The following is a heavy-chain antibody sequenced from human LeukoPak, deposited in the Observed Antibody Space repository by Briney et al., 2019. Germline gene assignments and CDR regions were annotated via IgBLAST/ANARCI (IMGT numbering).Heavy chain of an antibody. D-gene: IGHD5-24*01. Sequence: PGGSLRLSCAASGFTFSDYYMSWIRQAPGKGLEWVSSISSSSSYIYYADSVKGRFTISRDNAKNSLYLQMNSLRAEDTAVYYCARDGMATTEIDYWGQGTLVTVSS. CDR1: GFTFSDYY. V-gene: IGHV3-11*06. CDR2: ISSSSSYI. J-gene: IGHJ4*02. CDR3: ARDGMATTEIDY.